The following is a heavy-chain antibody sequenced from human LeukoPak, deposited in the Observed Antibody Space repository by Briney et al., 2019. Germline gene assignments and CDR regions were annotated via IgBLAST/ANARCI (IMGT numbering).Heavy chain of an antibody. CDR3: AREIFGVVSPFDY. V-gene: IGHV4-61*02. J-gene: IGHJ4*02. D-gene: IGHD3-3*01. Sequence: KPSETLSLTCTVSGGSISSGSYYWSWIRQPAGKGLEWIGRIYASGSTNYNPSLKSRATISIDTSKNQFSLKLSSVTAADTAVYYCAREIFGVVSPFDYWGQGTLVTVSS. CDR2: IYASGST. CDR1: GGSISSGSYY.